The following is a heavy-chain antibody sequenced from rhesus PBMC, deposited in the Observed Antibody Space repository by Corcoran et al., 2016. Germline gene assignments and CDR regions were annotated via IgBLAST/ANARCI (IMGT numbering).Heavy chain of an antibody. J-gene: IGHJ4*01. D-gene: IGHD6-43*01. CDR3: ARSHIAAASFDD. Sequence: QVQLQESGPGLVKPSETLSLTCAVSGGSISGHYWNWCCHPPGKGLEWIGYIGGSSGSTYYNPSLKSRVTISTDTSKNQCALKLSSVTAADTAVYFCARSHIAAASFDDWGQGVLVTVSS. CDR1: GGSISGHY. V-gene: IGHV4-165*02. CDR2: IGGSSGST.